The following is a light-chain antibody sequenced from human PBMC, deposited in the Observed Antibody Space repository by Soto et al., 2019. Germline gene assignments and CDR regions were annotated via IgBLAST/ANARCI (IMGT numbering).Light chain of an antibody. CDR1: RSDVGGYKF. CDR2: EVS. V-gene: IGLV2-8*01. CDR3: SSSYEGSNVFV. J-gene: IGLJ1*01. Sequence: QSALTQPPSASGSLGQSVTISCTGTRSDVGGYKFVSWYQQHPGKAPRLTIYEVSKRPSGVPDRFSGSKSGNTASLTVSGLQAEDEADYHCSSSYEGSNVFVFGSGTKVTVL.